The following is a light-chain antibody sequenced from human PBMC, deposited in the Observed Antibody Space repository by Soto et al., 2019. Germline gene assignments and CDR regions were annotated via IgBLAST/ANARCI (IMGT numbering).Light chain of an antibody. CDR3: SSYTSSAPGVL. CDR1: SSDVGGSTY. Sequence: QSALTQPASLSGSPGQSITISCSGTSSDVGGSTYVSWYQQHPGEAPKVMIYDVSYRPSGVSNRFSGSKSGNSASLSISGLQDEDEADYFCSSYTSSAPGVLFGGGTNLTVL. CDR2: DVS. J-gene: IGLJ2*01. V-gene: IGLV2-14*03.